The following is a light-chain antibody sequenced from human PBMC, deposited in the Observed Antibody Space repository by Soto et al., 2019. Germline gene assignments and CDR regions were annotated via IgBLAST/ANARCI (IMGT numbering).Light chain of an antibody. CDR2: LNSDGSH. CDR3: QTWGTGIGV. Sequence: QLVLTQSPSASASLGASVKLTCTRSSGHSSYAIAWHQQQPEKGPRYLMKLNSDGSHSKGDGIPDRCSGSSSGAERYLTISSLQSEDEADYYCQTWGTGIGVFGGGTKLTV. CDR1: SGHSSYA. J-gene: IGLJ3*02. V-gene: IGLV4-69*01.